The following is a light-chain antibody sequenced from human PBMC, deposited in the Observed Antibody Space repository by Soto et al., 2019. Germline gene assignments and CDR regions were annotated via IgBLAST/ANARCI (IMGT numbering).Light chain of an antibody. J-gene: IGKJ1*01. Sequence: DIVMTQTPLSLSVTPGEPASISCRSSQSLLESDDGKTYLDWYLQKPGQSPQLLIYRLSSRASGVPDRFRGSGSDTDFTLKISRVEAEDVGLYYCMQRIQFPWTFGQETKVEIK. CDR3: MQRIQFPWT. CDR1: QSLLESDDGKTY. CDR2: RLS. V-gene: IGKV2-40*01.